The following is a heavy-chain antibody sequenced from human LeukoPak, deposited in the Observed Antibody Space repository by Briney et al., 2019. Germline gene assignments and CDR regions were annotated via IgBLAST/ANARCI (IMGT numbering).Heavy chain of an antibody. CDR3: ARTEYQLLFISGGMDV. D-gene: IGHD2-2*01. J-gene: IGHJ6*02. Sequence: GASVKVSCKASGYTFTSYGISCVRQAPGQGLEWMGWISAYNGNTNYAQKLQGRVTMTTDTSTSTAYMELRSLRSDDTAVYYCARTEYQLLFISGGMDVWGQGTTVIVSS. CDR1: GYTFTSYG. V-gene: IGHV1-18*01. CDR2: ISAYNGNT.